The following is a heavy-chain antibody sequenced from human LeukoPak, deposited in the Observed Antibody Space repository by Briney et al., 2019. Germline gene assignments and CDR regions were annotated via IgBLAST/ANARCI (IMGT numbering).Heavy chain of an antibody. D-gene: IGHD6-13*01. CDR1: GFTFTSSA. J-gene: IGHJ3*02. V-gene: IGHV1-58*01. Sequence: SVKVSCKASGFTFTSSAVQWVRQARGQRLEWIGWIVVGSGNTNYAQKFQERVTITRDMSTSTAHMELSSLRSEDTAVYYCAADSRQQLGDDAFDIWGQGTMVTVSS. CDR3: AADSRQQLGDDAFDI. CDR2: IVVGSGNT.